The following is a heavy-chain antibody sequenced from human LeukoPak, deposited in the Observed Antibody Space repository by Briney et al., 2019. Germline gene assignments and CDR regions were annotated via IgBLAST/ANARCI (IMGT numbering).Heavy chain of an antibody. CDR2: ISSSSSYI. V-gene: IGHV3-21*04. J-gene: IGHJ4*02. D-gene: IGHD2-15*01. CDR1: GFTFSSYS. CDR3: AKLRVVGQGY. Sequence: GGSLRLSCAASGFTFSSYSMNWVRQAPGKGLEWVSSISSSSSYIYYADSVKGRFTISRDNSKNTLYLQMNSLRAEDTAVYYCAKLRVVGQGYWGQGTLVTVSS.